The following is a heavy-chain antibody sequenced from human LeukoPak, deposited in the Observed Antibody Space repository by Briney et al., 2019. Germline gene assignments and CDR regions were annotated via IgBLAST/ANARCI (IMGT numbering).Heavy chain of an antibody. D-gene: IGHD3-22*01. J-gene: IGHJ4*02. V-gene: IGHV3-11*01. Sequence: GGSLRLSCAASGFTFSDYYMSWIRQAPGKGLEWVSYISCSGSTIYYADSVKGRFTISRDNAKNSLYLQMNSLRAEDTAVYYCARVRYYYDSSGYYLADYWGQGTLVTVSS. CDR1: GFTFSDYY. CDR2: ISCSGSTI. CDR3: ARVRYYYDSSGYYLADY.